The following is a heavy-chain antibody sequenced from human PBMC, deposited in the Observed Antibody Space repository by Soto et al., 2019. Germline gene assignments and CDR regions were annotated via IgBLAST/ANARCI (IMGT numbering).Heavy chain of an antibody. CDR2: ISWNSGSI. CDR1: GFTFDDYA. D-gene: IGHD3-10*01. CDR3: SRSRSYYSGSSRI. J-gene: IGHJ4*02. V-gene: IGHV3-9*01. Sequence: VQLVESGGGLVQPGRSLRLSCVASGFTFDDYAMHWVRQAPGKGLEWVSGISWNSGSIGYADSVKGRFSISRDNAKNSLYLQMNSLRAEDTALYYCSRSRSYYSGSSRIWGQGTLVTVSS.